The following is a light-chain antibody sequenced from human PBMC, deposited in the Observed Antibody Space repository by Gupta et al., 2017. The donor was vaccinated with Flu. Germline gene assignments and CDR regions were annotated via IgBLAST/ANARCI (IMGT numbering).Light chain of an antibody. CDR2: EVT. CDR3: GSYTTSSTWV. Sequence: QSALTQPVSVSGSPGHSITISCTGTSSDVGGYNDVSWYQQHPGTAHKLMIYEVTNRPSGVSNLFSCSKSGNTASLTISGLQDEDEAYYFCGSYTTSSTWVFGGGTRLTVL. CDR1: SSDVGGYND. V-gene: IGLV2-14*01. J-gene: IGLJ3*02.